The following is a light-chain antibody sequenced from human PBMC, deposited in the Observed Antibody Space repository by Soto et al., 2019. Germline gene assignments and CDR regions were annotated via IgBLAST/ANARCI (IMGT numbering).Light chain of an antibody. V-gene: IGKV1-39*01. Sequence: GDRGTIDCRASQSISNYLNWYQEKPGKAPKLLIYTASSLQSGVPSRFSGSGSGTEFTLTISSLQPEDFATYYCQQYNSYPWTFGQGTKVDI. CDR1: QSISNY. CDR2: TAS. J-gene: IGKJ1*01. CDR3: QQYNSYPWT.